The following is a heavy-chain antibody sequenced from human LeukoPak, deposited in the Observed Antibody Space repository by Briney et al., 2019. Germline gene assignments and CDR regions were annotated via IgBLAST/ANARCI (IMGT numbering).Heavy chain of an antibody. Sequence: GGSLRLSCAASGFTFSTYWMHWVRQAPGKGLVWVSRINSEESSTTYADSVKGRFTTSRDNAKNTLYLQMNSLRAEDTAVYYCAKSRRAYCSGGSCFGLWDYWGQGTLVTVSS. V-gene: IGHV3-74*01. D-gene: IGHD2-15*01. CDR3: AKSRRAYCSGGSCFGLWDY. CDR2: INSEESST. CDR1: GFTFSTYW. J-gene: IGHJ4*02.